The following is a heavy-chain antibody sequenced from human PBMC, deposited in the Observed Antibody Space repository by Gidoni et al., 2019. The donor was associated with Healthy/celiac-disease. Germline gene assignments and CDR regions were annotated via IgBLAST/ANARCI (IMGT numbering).Heavy chain of an antibody. D-gene: IGHD6-19*01. CDR1: GFPFSSYW. CDR2: IKQDGSEK. CDR3: AREGIAVAPDY. V-gene: IGHV3-7*01. Sequence: EVQLVESGGGLVQPGGSLRLSCAASGFPFSSYWMSWVRQAPGKGLEWVANIKQDGSEKYYVDSVKGRFTISRDNAKNSLYLQMNSLRAEDTAVYYCAREGIAVAPDYWGQGTLVTVSS. J-gene: IGHJ4*02.